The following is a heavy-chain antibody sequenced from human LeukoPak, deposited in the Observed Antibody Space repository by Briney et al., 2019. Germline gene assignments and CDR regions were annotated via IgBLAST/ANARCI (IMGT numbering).Heavy chain of an antibody. CDR3: AADSRGWYDFDY. Sequence: PSETLSLTCTVSGGSFSNYFWNWIRQPAGKKLEWIGRIYTTGSTNYNPSLKSRVTMSVDTSKKQFFLKLSSVTAAHTAVYYCAADSRGWYDFDYWGQGTLVTVSS. CDR2: IYTTGST. V-gene: IGHV4-4*07. CDR1: GGSFSNYF. D-gene: IGHD6-19*01. J-gene: IGHJ4*02.